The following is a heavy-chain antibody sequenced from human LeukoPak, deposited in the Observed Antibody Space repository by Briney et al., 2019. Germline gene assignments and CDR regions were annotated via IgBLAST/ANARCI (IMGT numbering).Heavy chain of an antibody. V-gene: IGHV1-24*01. CDR1: GCTLTELS. CDR3: ATGESSSSWYYYFDY. J-gene: IGHJ4*02. CDR2: FDPEDGET. Sequence: ASVKVSCKVSGCTLTELSMHWVRQAPGKGLEWMGGFDPEDGETIYAQKFQGRVTMTEDTSTDTAYMELSSLRSEDTAVYYCATGESSSSWYYYFDYWGQGTLVTVSS. D-gene: IGHD6-13*01.